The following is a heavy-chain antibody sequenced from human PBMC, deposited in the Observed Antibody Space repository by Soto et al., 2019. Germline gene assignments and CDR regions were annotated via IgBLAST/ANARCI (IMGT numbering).Heavy chain of an antibody. V-gene: IGHV1-18*01. Sequence: QVQLVQSGAEVKKPGASVKVSCKASGYTFTSYGISWVRQAPGQGLEWMGWISAYNGNTNYAQKLQGRVTMTTDTSTSTDYMELRSLRSDDTAVYYCARIVQGYSGLTLGGIDYWGQGTLVTVSS. J-gene: IGHJ4*02. CDR1: GYTFTSYG. CDR3: ARIVQGYSGLTLGGIDY. CDR2: ISAYNGNT. D-gene: IGHD2-15*01.